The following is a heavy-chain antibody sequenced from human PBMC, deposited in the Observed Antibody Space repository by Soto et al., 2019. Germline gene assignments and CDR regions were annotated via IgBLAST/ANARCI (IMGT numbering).Heavy chain of an antibody. CDR2: INHSGST. Sequence: PSETLSLTCAVYGGSFSGYYWSWIRQPPGKGLEWIGEINHSGSTNYNPSLKSRVTIPVDTSKSQFSLKLSSVTAADTAIYYCARGVSNYDFWSGYSHYYYYMDVWGKGTTVPVSS. J-gene: IGHJ6*03. CDR1: GGSFSGYY. D-gene: IGHD3-3*01. V-gene: IGHV4-34*01. CDR3: ARGVSNYDFWSGYSHYYYYMDV.